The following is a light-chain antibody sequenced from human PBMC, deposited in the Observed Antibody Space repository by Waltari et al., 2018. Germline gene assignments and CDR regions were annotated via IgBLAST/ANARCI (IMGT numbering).Light chain of an antibody. J-gene: IGKJ3*01. V-gene: IGKV1-9*01. CDR3: LQVNSYPFT. CDR1: QFISSY. CDR2: GGS. Sequence: IQLTQSPLSLSASVGDRVIITCRSSQFISSYLAWYQQKAGRAPKLLIYGGSTLPNGVPSRFSGSGFGTDFTLTISSLQPEDFATYYCLQVNSYPFTFGPGTTVDIK.